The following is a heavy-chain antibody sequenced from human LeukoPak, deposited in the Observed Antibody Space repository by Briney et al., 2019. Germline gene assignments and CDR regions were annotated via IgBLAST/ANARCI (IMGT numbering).Heavy chain of an antibody. V-gene: IGHV4-59*13. CDR2: VSSSGST. CDR1: GASISNNY. D-gene: IGHD3-22*01. Sequence: PSETLSLTCTVSGASISNNYWCWIRRPPGQGLEWIGYVSSSGSTNYNPSLKSRVTISLDTSKDQVSATLTSVTAADTAVYYCARGFYDARGYSVPFDSWGQGTLVTVIS. CDR3: ARGFYDARGYSVPFDS. J-gene: IGHJ4*02.